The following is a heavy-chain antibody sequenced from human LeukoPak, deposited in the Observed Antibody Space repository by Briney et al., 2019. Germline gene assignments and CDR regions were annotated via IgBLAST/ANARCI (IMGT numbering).Heavy chain of an antibody. Sequence: ASVKVSCKVSGYILTELSMHWVRQAPGKGLEWMGGFDPEDGETIYAQKFQGRVTMTEDTSTDTAYMELSSLRSEDTAVYYCATGIRRITIFGVVSHFDYWGQGTLVTVSS. CDR2: FDPEDGET. CDR1: GYILTELS. J-gene: IGHJ4*02. CDR3: ATGIRRITIFGVVSHFDY. V-gene: IGHV1-24*01. D-gene: IGHD3-3*01.